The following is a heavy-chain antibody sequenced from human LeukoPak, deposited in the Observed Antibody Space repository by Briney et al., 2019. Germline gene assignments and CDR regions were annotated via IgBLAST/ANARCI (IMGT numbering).Heavy chain of an antibody. Sequence: PGGSLRLSCAASGFTFSSYAMHWVRQAPGKGLEWVAVISYDGSNIYYADSLKGRFTISSDNSKNTLYLQMNSLRAEDTAVYYCARDCSSYRPHYSDYWGQGTLVTVSS. D-gene: IGHD2-2*01. CDR1: GFTFSSYA. CDR2: ISYDGSNI. J-gene: IGHJ4*02. CDR3: ARDCSSYRPHYSDY. V-gene: IGHV3-30-3*01.